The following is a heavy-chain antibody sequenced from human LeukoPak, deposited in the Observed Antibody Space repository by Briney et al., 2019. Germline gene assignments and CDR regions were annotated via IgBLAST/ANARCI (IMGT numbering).Heavy chain of an antibody. CDR3: ARVRRVYYYYGMDV. J-gene: IGHJ6*02. CDR2: MNPNSGNT. V-gene: IGHV1-8*01. Sequence: ASVKVSCKASGYTFTSYDINWVRQAPGQGLEWMGWMNPNSGNTGYAQKVQGRVTMTRNTSISTAYMELSSLRSENTAVYYCARVRRVYYYYGMDVWGQGTTVTVSS. CDR1: GYTFTSYD.